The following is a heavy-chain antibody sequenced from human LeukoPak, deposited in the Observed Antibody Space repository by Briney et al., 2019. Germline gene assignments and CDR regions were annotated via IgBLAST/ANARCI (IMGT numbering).Heavy chain of an antibody. D-gene: IGHD3-22*01. J-gene: IGHJ4*02. CDR1: GGTLRTST. CDR3: ATNPEEYYDTSGYFRR. CDR2: IIPIFSIT. Sequence: ASVKVSCKASGGTLRTSTISWVRQAPGQGLEWMGGIIPIFSITNYAQKFQGRVTITADGFTNTVYMELTSLRPEDTAFYYCATNPEEYYDTSGYFRRWGQGTLVTVSS. V-gene: IGHV1-69*13.